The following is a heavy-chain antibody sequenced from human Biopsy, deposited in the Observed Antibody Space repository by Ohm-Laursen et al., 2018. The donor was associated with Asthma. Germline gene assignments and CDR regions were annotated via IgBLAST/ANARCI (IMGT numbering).Heavy chain of an antibody. J-gene: IGHJ6*02. D-gene: IGHD4-17*01. CDR3: ARVVSYGDIYFGIDV. V-gene: IGHV4-30-4*01. CDR2: VFWSGST. CDR1: GGYTGSSDHH. Sequence: TLSLTCRVSGGYTGSSDHHWAWIRQAPGEGLEWIGFVFWSGSTHYSRSLERRVSISIDTATNEFSMKLWSVTPADTAVYFCARVVSYGDIYFGIDVWGPGNTVVVS.